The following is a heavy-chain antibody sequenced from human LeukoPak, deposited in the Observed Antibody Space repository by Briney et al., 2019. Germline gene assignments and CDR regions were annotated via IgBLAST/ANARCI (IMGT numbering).Heavy chain of an antibody. Sequence: SETLSLTCTVSGGSISSDSYYWGWIRQPPGKGLEWIGYMYHTGTSYYNPSLKSRVTISVDTSKNQFSLKLSSVAAADTAVYYCASLARIAGWGQGTLVTVSS. CDR1: GGSISSDSYY. V-gene: IGHV4-39*01. D-gene: IGHD5-12*01. CDR2: MYHTGTS. CDR3: ASLARIAG. J-gene: IGHJ4*02.